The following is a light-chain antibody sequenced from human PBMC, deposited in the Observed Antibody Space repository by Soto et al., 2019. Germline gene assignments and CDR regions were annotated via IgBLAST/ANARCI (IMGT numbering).Light chain of an antibody. CDR1: QSISSTF. CDR2: GTS. CDR3: QQYDSSWT. V-gene: IGKV3-20*01. J-gene: IGKJ1*01. Sequence: EIVLTQSPGTLSLSPGERATLSCRASQSISSTFLAWYQHKPGQAPRVLIYGTSGRASGIPDRFSGGGSGTEFTLTISRLEPEDFAVYYCQQYDSSWTFGQGTKVEVK.